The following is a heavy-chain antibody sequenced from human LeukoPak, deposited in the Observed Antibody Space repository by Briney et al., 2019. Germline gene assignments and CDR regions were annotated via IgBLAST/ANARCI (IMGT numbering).Heavy chain of an antibody. D-gene: IGHD3-22*01. CDR1: GFTFDDYG. Sequence: GGSLRLSCAAPGFTFDDYGMSWVRQAPGKGLEWVSGINWNGGSTGYADSVKGRLTISRDNAKNSLYLQMNSLRAEDTALYYCARFRAGYYYDSSGYYFDYWGQGTLVTVSS. V-gene: IGHV3-20*04. CDR3: ARFRAGYYYDSSGYYFDY. CDR2: INWNGGST. J-gene: IGHJ4*02.